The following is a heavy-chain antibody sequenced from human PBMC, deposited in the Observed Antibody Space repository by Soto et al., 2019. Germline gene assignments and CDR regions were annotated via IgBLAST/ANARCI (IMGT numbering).Heavy chain of an antibody. J-gene: IGHJ4*02. Sequence: EVQLVESGGGLVQPGGSLRLSCAASGFTVSTNYMTWVRQAPGKGLEWVSVIYIGGSTYYADSVKGRFTISRDNSKNTVYLQMNSLRTEDTAVYYGAREGQWLATFDYWGQGTLVTVSS. CDR3: AREGQWLATFDY. CDR1: GFTVSTNY. D-gene: IGHD6-19*01. V-gene: IGHV3-66*01. CDR2: IYIGGST.